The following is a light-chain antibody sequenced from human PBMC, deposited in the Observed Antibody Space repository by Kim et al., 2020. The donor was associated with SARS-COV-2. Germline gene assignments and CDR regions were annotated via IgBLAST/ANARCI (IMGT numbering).Light chain of an antibody. CDR1: SSDVGAYNY. V-gene: IGLV2-11*01. J-gene: IGLJ3*02. CDR3: CSYAAGYTRV. CDR2: DVT. Sequence: QSALTQPRSVSGSPGQSVTISCTGTSSDVGAYNYVSWYQHHPGKAPKVLIYDVTKRPSGVPDRFSGSKSGNTASLTISGLQAEDEADYYCCSYAAGYTRVFGGGTQLTVL.